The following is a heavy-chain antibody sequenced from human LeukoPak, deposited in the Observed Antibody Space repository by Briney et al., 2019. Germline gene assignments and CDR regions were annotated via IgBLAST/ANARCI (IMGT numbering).Heavy chain of an antibody. CDR1: GGTFSSYA. D-gene: IGHD6-19*01. CDR2: IIPIFGTA. CDR3: ARDSLAVAGTFDY. V-gene: IGHV1-69*05. J-gene: IGHJ4*02. Sequence: SVKVSCKASGGTFSSYAISWVRQAPGQGLEWMGGIIPIFGTANYAQKFQGRVTITTDESTSTDYMELSSLRSEDTAVYYCARDSLAVAGTFDYWGQGTLVTVSS.